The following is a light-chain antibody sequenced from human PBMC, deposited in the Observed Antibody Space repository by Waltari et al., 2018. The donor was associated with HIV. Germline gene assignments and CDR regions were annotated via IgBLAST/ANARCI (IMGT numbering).Light chain of an antibody. CDR3: NSYTTSSTLHVV. CDR1: TRDVGRYNY. V-gene: IGLV2-14*03. CDR2: DVS. J-gene: IGLJ2*01. Sequence: QSALTQPASVSGSPGQSLTIPCTGPTRDVGRYNYVSWYQHHPGKAPKLMIYDVSHRPSGVSNRFSGSKSGNTASLTISGLQVEDEADYYCNSYTTSSTLHVVFGGGTKLTVL.